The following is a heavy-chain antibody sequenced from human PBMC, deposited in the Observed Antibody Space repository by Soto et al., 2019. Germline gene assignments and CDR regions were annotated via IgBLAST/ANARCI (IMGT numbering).Heavy chain of an antibody. J-gene: IGHJ4*02. CDR3: AREEGGYDERFDY. CDR2: ISSGSSI. Sequence: GGSLRLSCAASGFTFSSYGMNWLRQAPGMGLEWVSYISSGSSIYYADSVKGRFTISRDNAKNSLFLQMNSLRAEDTAVYYCAREEGGYDERFDYWGQGTLVT. D-gene: IGHD5-12*01. CDR1: GFTFSSYG. V-gene: IGHV3-48*01.